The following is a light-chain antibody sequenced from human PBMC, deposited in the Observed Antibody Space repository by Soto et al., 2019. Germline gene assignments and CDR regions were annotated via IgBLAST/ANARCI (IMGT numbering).Light chain of an antibody. CDR1: QSVSSNY. J-gene: IGKJ2*01. Sequence: EIVLTQSRGTLSLSPGERATLSCRASQSVSSNYLAWYQQKSGQAPRLLIYGASSRATGIPDRFSGSGSGTDFTLTISKLEPEDFAVYYCQQYGNSPYAFGQGTELEI. CDR2: GAS. V-gene: IGKV3-20*01. CDR3: QQYGNSPYA.